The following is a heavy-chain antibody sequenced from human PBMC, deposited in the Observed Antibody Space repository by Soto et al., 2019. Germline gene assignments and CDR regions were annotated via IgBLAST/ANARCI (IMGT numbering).Heavy chain of an antibody. J-gene: IGHJ5*02. CDR1: GGSISSSSYY. CDR2: IYYSGST. V-gene: IGHV4-39*06. CDR3: VHSGGLRYFDWLPYNWFDP. D-gene: IGHD3-9*01. Sequence: SETLCLTCTVSGGSISSSSYYWGWHSKPPGKGLEWIGSIYYSGSTYYNPSLKSRLTITKDTSKNQVVLTMTNMDPVDTATYYCVHSGGLRYFDWLPYNWFDPWGQGAQVTVSS.